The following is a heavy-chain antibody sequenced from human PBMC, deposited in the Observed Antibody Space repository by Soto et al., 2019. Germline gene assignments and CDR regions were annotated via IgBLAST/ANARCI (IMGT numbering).Heavy chain of an antibody. CDR1: GFTFSSHA. J-gene: IGHJ4*02. CDR3: ARDPGYSNYDFDY. V-gene: IGHV3-33*01. CDR2: IWYDGSKK. D-gene: IGHD5-12*01. Sequence: PGGSLRLSCVAPGFTFSSHAMHWVRQAPGKGLEWVAVIWYDGSKKYYADSVKGRFTVARDDSKNTLYLQMNSLRVEDTAVYYCARDPGYSNYDFDYWGQGTLVTVSS.